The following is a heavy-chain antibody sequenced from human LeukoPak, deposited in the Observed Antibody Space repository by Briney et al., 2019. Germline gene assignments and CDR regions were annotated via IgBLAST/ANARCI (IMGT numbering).Heavy chain of an antibody. V-gene: IGHV3-66*02. D-gene: IGHD6-19*01. CDR1: GFTVSSNY. J-gene: IGHJ4*02. CDR3: AREGYSSGWSFDY. CDR2: IYDGGTT. Sequence: GGSLRLSCAASGFTVSSNYMSWVRQAPGKGLEWVSVIYDGGTTYYADSVKGRFTISRDNSKNTLYLQMNSLRTEDTAVYYCAREGYSSGWSFDYWGQGTLDTVSS.